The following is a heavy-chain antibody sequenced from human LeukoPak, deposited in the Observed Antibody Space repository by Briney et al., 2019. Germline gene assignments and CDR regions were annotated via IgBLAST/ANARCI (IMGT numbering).Heavy chain of an antibody. CDR1: GYSFTDYY. D-gene: IGHD3-22*01. Sequence: ASVKVSCKASGYSFTDYYVHWVRQAPGQGLEWMGWINPDSGGANYAQKFRGWVTMTRDTFISTAYMELRSLRSDDTAVYYCARGGYYYDSSGYYPDYWGQGTLVTVSS. J-gene: IGHJ4*02. CDR3: ARGGYYYDSSGYYPDY. CDR2: INPDSGGA. V-gene: IGHV1-2*04.